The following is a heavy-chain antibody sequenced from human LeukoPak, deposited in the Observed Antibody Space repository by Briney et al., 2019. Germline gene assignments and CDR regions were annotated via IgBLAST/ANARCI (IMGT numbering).Heavy chain of an antibody. Sequence: GGSLRLSCAASGFTFSSYAMHWVRQAPGKGLEWVAVISYDGSNKYYADSVKGRFTISRDNSKNTLYLQMNSLRAEDTAVYYCARTWLPGAFDIWGQGTMVTVSS. CDR2: ISYDGSNK. CDR1: GFTFSSYA. D-gene: IGHD6-19*01. V-gene: IGHV3-30-3*01. CDR3: ARTWLPGAFDI. J-gene: IGHJ3*02.